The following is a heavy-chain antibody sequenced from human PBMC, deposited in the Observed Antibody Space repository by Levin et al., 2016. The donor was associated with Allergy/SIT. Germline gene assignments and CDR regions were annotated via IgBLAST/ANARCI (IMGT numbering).Heavy chain of an antibody. Sequence: KVSCKGSGYSFTSYWISWVRQMPGKGLEWMGIIYPGDSDTRYSPSFQGQVTISADKSISTAYLQWSSLKASDTAMYYCATTSGRGYYDSSGYQSNAFDIWGQGTMVTVSS. V-gene: IGHV5-51*01. CDR2: IYPGDSDT. CDR3: ATTSGRGYYDSSGYQSNAFDI. CDR1: GYSFTSYW. J-gene: IGHJ3*02. D-gene: IGHD3-22*01.